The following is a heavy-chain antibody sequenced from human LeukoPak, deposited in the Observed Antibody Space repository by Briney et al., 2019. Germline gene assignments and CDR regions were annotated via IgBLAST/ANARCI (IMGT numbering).Heavy chain of an antibody. J-gene: IGHJ4*02. D-gene: IGHD6-19*01. CDR2: ISSSSTTI. V-gene: IGHV3-48*01. CDR1: GFTFSTYN. CDR3: AGLHWAGTGWDY. Sequence: GGSPRLSCAASGFTFSTYNMNWVRQAPGQGLEWVSYISSSSTTIYYADSVKGRFTISRDSAKNSLYLQMNSLRAEDTAVYYCAGLHWAGTGWDYWGQGTLVTVSS.